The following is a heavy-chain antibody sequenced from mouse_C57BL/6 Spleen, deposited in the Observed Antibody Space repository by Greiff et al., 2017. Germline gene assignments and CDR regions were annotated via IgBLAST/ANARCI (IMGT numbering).Heavy chain of an antibody. CDR2: IYPGGGYT. D-gene: IGHD1-1*01. CDR3: ARGAGSSYDYYAMDY. Sequence: VQLQQSGAELVRPGTSVKMSCKASGYTFTNYWIGWAKQRPGHGLEWIGDIYPGGGYTNYNEKFKGKATLTADKSSSTAYMQFSSLTSEDSAIYYCARGAGSSYDYYAMDYWGQGTSVTVSS. V-gene: IGHV1-63*01. J-gene: IGHJ4*01. CDR1: GYTFTNYW.